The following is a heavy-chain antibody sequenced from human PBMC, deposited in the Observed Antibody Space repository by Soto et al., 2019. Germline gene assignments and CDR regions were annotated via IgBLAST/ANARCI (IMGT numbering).Heavy chain of an antibody. CDR3: ARAFDDSSGYYGGLGY. CDR2: IYYSGST. CDR1: GGSISSGDYY. V-gene: IGHV4-30-4*01. D-gene: IGHD3-22*01. Sequence: PSETLSLTCTVSGGSISSGDYYWSWIRQPPGKGLEWIGYIYYSGSTYYNPSLKNRITISVDTPKNQLSLKLSSVTAADTVVYYCARAFDDSSGYYGGLGYWGQGTLVTSPQ. J-gene: IGHJ4*02.